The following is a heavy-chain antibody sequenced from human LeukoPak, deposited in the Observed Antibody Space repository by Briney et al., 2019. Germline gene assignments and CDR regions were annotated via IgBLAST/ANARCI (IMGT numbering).Heavy chain of an antibody. CDR3: ARDLPDCGGDCYHAFDI. Sequence: GASVKVSCKASGGTFSSYAISWVRQAPGQGLEWMGGIIPIFGTANYAQKFQGRVTITADESTSTAYMELSSLRSEDTAVYYCARDLPDCGGDCYHAFDIWGQGTMVTVSS. V-gene: IGHV1-69*13. J-gene: IGHJ3*02. CDR2: IIPIFGTA. D-gene: IGHD2-21*02. CDR1: GGTFSSYA.